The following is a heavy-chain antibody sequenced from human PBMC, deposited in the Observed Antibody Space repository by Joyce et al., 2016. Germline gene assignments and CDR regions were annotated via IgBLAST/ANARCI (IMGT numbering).Heavy chain of an antibody. CDR3: LRDPGFDP. CDR2: ISGNNGKK. CDR1: GYTFSYYG. Sequence: QLVQSGPEVKKPGASVKVSCKASGYTFSYYGISWVRQAPGQGLEWMGWISGNNGKKNYARKFQGRVSMTTDTSTSTAYMELMSLRSDDTAVYYCLRDPGFDPWGQGTLVTVSS. V-gene: IGHV1-18*04. J-gene: IGHJ5*02.